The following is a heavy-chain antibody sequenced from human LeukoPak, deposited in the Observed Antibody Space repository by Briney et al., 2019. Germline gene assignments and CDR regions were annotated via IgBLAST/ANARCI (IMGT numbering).Heavy chain of an antibody. Sequence: ASVKVSCKASGYTFTSYYVHWVRQAPGQGLEWMGIINPSGGSTSYAQKFQGRVTMTRDTSTSTVYMELSSLRSEDTAVYYSARDLEAVAGIWGQGTLVTVSS. J-gene: IGHJ4*02. V-gene: IGHV1-46*01. CDR2: INPSGGST. CDR3: ARDLEAVAGI. D-gene: IGHD6-19*01. CDR1: GYTFTSYY.